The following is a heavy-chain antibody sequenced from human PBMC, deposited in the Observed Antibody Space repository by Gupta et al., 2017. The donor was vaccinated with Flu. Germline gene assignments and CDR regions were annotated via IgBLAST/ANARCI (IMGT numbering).Heavy chain of an antibody. V-gene: IGHV3-9*01. CDR3: VKGLGLVGFDY. J-gene: IGHJ4*02. Sequence: FTFQNYAMHWVRQSPGKGLEWVSGLTWDSGSGGYADSVKGRFTISRDNAKNSLYLQMNSLRPEDTALYYCVKGLGLVGFDYWGQGTPVTVSS. D-gene: IGHD4-17*01. CDR2: LTWDSGSG. CDR1: FTFQNYA.